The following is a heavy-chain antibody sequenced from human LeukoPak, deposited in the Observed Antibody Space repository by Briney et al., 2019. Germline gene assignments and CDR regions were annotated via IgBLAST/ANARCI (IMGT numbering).Heavy chain of an antibody. D-gene: IGHD3-3*01. V-gene: IGHV3-7*01. CDR3: ARDGLLRFLEWLGPLYYYYMDV. CDR1: GFTFSGYW. Sequence: GGSLRLSCAASGFTFSGYWMSWVRQAPGKGLEWVANIKQDGSEQYYVDSVKGRFTISRDNAKNSLYLQMNSLRAEDTAVYYCARDGLLRFLEWLGPLYYYYMDVWGKGTTVTVSS. CDR2: IKQDGSEQ. J-gene: IGHJ6*03.